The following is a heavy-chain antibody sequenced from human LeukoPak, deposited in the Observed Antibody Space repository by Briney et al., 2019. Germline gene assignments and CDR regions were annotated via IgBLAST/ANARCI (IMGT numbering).Heavy chain of an antibody. J-gene: IGHJ3*02. V-gene: IGHV3-48*03. Sequence: GGSLRLSCAASGFTFRSYEIHWVRQAPGKGLEWISYISTSGDTMYYADSVKGRFTISRDNAKNSVYLHMNSLRAEDTAVYYCARDVDVSYYYDSSGNPSGAVDIWGQGTTVTVSS. D-gene: IGHD3-22*01. CDR3: ARDVDVSYYYDSSGNPSGAVDI. CDR1: GFTFRSYE. CDR2: ISTSGDTM.